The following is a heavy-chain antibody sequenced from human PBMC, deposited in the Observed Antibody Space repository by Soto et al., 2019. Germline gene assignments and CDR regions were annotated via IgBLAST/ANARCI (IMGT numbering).Heavy chain of an antibody. J-gene: IGHJ4*02. V-gene: IGHV1-58*01. CDR2: IVVGSGKT. CDR1: GFTSSDSA. D-gene: IGHD6-19*01. Sequence: GASVKVSCKASGFTSSDSAVQWVRQARGQRLEWIGWIVVGSGKTNYAQKFQERVTITRDMSTSTAYMELNSLRAEDTAVYYCAKAISRPSVYYFDYWGQGTLVTVSS. CDR3: AKAISRPSVYYFDY.